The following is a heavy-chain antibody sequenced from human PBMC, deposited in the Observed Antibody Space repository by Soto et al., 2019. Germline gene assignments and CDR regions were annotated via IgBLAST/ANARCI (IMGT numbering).Heavy chain of an antibody. Sequence: EVQVLESGGGLVQPGGSLRLSCAGSGFTFINYAMNWVRQAPGKGLEWVSSISGGGDAAFFPDSVRGRFTISRDNSKNAATLQLNMLGVDDTAVYYCARKILACTNRPNYWYFDLWGRGTLVTVSS. CDR3: ARKILACTNRPNYWYFDL. CDR2: ISGGGDAA. V-gene: IGHV3-23*01. J-gene: IGHJ2*01. D-gene: IGHD2-8*01. CDR1: GFTFINYA.